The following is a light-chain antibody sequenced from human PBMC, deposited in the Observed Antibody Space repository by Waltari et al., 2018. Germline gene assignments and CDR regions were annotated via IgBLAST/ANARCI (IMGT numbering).Light chain of an antibody. V-gene: IGLV2-14*03. CDR1: SRHIGGYNY. Sequence: QSALTQPASVSGSPGQSITIPCPGTSRHIGGYNYVSWYQQHPGKAPKLMIYDVTNRPSGVSTRFSGSKSGNTASLTISGLQAEDEGDYYCSSYSSSSTLVVFGGGTKLTVL. J-gene: IGLJ3*02. CDR3: SSYSSSSTLVV. CDR2: DVT.